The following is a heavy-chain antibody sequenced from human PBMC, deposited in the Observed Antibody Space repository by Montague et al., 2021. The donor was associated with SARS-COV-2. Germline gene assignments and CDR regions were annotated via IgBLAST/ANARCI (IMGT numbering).Heavy chain of an antibody. CDR3: ARLTTSGSIA. CDR1: GGSINNTSYY. CDR2: IFYRGNT. Sequence: SETLSLTCTVSGGSINNTSYYWGWICQPPGKGLEWIGSIFYRGNTHYNASLKSRVTVSVDTSKNQFSLNLTSVTAADTALYHCARLTTSGSIAWGQGTLVTVSS. D-gene: IGHD6-19*01. J-gene: IGHJ5*02. V-gene: IGHV4-39*01.